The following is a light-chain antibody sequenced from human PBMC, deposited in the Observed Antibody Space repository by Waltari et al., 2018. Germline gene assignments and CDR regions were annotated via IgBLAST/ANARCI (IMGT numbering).Light chain of an antibody. J-gene: IGLJ2*01. CDR2: DQN. CDR3: HSRDASGVGGA. CDR1: SLRSYH. V-gene: IGLV3-19*01. Sequence: TPDPAVSVAVGQTVRITCQGDSLRSYHASWYQQRPGQAPKLLIYDQNNRPSGVPGRFSGSSSDNTASLTITGAQAEDEAYYYCHSRDASGVGGAFGGGTKLTVL.